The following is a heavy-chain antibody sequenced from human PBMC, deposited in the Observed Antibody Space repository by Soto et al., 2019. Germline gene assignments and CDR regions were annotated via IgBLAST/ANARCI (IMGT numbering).Heavy chain of an antibody. CDR2: ISSSGSTI. Sequence: GGSLRLSCAASGFTFSSYEMNWVRQAPGKGLEWVSYISSSGSTIYYADSVRGRFTISRDNAKNSLYLQMNSLTAEDTAVYYCAREHQWEPYRGAAFDIWGQGTMVT. J-gene: IGHJ3*02. D-gene: IGHD1-26*01. CDR1: GFTFSSYE. CDR3: AREHQWEPYRGAAFDI. V-gene: IGHV3-48*03.